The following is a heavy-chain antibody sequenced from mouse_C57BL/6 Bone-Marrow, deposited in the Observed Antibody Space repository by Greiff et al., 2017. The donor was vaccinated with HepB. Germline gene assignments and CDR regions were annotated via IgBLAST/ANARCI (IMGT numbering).Heavy chain of an antibody. CDR2: IYPRSGNT. Sequence: QVQLQQSGAELARPGASVKLSCKASGYTFTSYGISWVKQRTGQGLEWIGEIYPRSGNTYYNEKFKGKATLTADKSSSTAYMEHRSLTSEDSAVYFCARNLYYAMDYWGQGTSVTVSS. CDR1: GYTFTSYG. J-gene: IGHJ4*01. CDR3: ARNLYYAMDY. V-gene: IGHV1-81*01.